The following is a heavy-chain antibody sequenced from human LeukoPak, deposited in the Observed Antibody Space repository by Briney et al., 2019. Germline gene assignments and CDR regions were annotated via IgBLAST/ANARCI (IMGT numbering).Heavy chain of an antibody. D-gene: IGHD3-3*01. Sequence: GGSLRLACAASGFTFDDYAMHWVRQAPGKGLEWVSGISWNSGSIGYADSVKGRFTISRGNSKNTLYLQMNSLRAEDTAVYYCAKGATFWSGFAHFDYWGQGTLVTVSS. CDR1: GFTFDDYA. CDR3: AKGATFWSGFAHFDY. CDR2: ISWNSGSI. J-gene: IGHJ4*02. V-gene: IGHV3-9*01.